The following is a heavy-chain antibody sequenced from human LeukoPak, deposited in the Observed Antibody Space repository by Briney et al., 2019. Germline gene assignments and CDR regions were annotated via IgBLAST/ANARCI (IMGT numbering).Heavy chain of an antibody. V-gene: IGHV4-30-4*08. CDR1: GGSISSGDYY. CDR3: ARVEYSSGWLDFDY. J-gene: IGHJ4*02. Sequence: PSQTLSLTRTVSGGSISSGDYYWSWIRQPPGKGLEWIGYIYYSGSTYYNPSLKSRVTISVDTSKNQFSLKLSSVTAADTAVYYCARVEYSSGWLDFDYWGQGTLVTVSS. CDR2: IYYSGST. D-gene: IGHD6-19*01.